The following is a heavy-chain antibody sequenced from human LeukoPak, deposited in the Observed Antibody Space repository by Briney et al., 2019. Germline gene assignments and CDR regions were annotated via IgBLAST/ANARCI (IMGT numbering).Heavy chain of an antibody. Sequence: ASVKVSCKASGYTFTSYAMNWVRQAPGQGLEWMGWINTNTGNPTYAQGFTGRFVFSLDTSVSTAYLQISSLKAEDTAVYYCARDMVLWFGELLYKNRNFDYWGQGTPVTVSS. V-gene: IGHV7-4-1*02. D-gene: IGHD3-10*01. CDR1: GYTFTSYA. CDR2: INTNTGNP. J-gene: IGHJ4*02. CDR3: ARDMVLWFGELLYKNRNFDY.